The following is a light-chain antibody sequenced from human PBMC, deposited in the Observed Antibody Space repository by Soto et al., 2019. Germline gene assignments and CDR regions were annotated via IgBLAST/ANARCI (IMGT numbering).Light chain of an antibody. V-gene: IGKV1-8*01. CDR2: AAS. Sequence: AIRMTQSPSSLSASTGDRVTITCRASQGISSYLAWYQQKPGKAPKLLIYAASTLQSGVPSRFSGSGAGTDFTLTISCLQSADFATYYCQQYYSYPRLTFGQGTKVEIK. J-gene: IGKJ1*01. CDR1: QGISSY. CDR3: QQYYSYPRLT.